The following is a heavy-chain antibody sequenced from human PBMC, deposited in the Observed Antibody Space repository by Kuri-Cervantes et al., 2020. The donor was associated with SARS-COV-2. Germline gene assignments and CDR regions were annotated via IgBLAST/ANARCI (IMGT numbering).Heavy chain of an antibody. CDR2: ISSSSSYK. J-gene: IGHJ4*02. Sequence: GESLKISCAASGFTFSSYSMNWVRQAPGKGLEWVSSISSSSSYKYYADSLRGRLTMSRDNADNSLFLQMNNLRADDTAIYYCTRDSHYDFLTGYYSDFWGQGTLVTVSS. CDR1: GFTFSSYS. CDR3: TRDSHYDFLTGYYSDF. D-gene: IGHD3-9*01. V-gene: IGHV3-21*01.